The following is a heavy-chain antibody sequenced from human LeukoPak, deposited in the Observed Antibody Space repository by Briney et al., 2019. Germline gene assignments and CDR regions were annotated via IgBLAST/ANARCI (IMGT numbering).Heavy chain of an antibody. D-gene: IGHD2-15*01. V-gene: IGHV4-30-4*01. J-gene: IGHJ6*02. CDR2: IYYSGST. Sequence: SQTLSLTCTVSAGSISSGDYYWSWIRQPPGKGLEWIGYIYYSGSTYYNPSLKSRVTISVDTSKNQFSLKLSSVTAADTAVYYGAGFIAYYYYGMDVWGQGTTVTVSS. CDR3: AGFIAYYYYGMDV. CDR1: AGSISSGDYY.